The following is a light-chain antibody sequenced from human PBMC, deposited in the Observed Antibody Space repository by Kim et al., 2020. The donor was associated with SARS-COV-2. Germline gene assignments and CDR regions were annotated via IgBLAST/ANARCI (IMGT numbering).Light chain of an antibody. V-gene: IGKV1-39*01. CDR3: QQTYTTPRT. Sequence: DIQMTQSPSSLSASVGDRLTITCRATQSITNYLNWYQQKPESAPKLLIYTATSLQSGVPSRFSGSGYGTDFTLTISSLQPEDFASYYCQQTYTTPRTFGPGTKVDIK. CDR1: QSITNY. CDR2: TAT. J-gene: IGKJ1*01.